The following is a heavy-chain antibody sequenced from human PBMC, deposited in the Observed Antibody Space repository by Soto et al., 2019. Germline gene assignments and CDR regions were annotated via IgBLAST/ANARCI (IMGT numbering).Heavy chain of an antibody. CDR1: GGTFSSYA. Sequence: VKVSCKASGGTFSSYAISWVRQAPGQGLEWMGGIIPIFGTANYAQKFQGRATITADESTSTAYMELSSLRSEDTAVYYCARDYYGGNSWYFDYWGQGTLVTVSS. CDR3: ARDYYGGNSWYFDY. V-gene: IGHV1-69*01. J-gene: IGHJ4*02. D-gene: IGHD4-17*01. CDR2: IIPIFGTA.